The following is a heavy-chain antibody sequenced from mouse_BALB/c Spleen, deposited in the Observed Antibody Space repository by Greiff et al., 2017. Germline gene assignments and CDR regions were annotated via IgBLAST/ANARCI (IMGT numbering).Heavy chain of an antibody. J-gene: IGHJ3*01. CDR1: GFNIKDYY. V-gene: IGHV14-4*02. CDR3: NAVWSAY. Sequence: EVQLQQSGAELVRSGASVKLSCTASGFNIKDYYMHWVKQRPEQGLEWIGWIDPENGDTEYAPKFQGKATMTADTSSNTAYLQLSSLTSEDTAVYYWNAVWSAYWGEGTLVTVSA. CDR2: IDPENGDT.